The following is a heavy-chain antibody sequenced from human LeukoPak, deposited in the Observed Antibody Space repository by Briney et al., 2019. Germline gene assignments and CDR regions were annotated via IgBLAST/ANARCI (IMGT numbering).Heavy chain of an antibody. D-gene: IGHD6-13*01. Sequence: GASLKISCKGSGYSFTNYWIGWVRQLPGKGLEWMGIIYPGDSDTRYSPSFQGQVTISADKSISTAYLQWSSLKASDTAMYYCARARAGLFDYWGQGTLVAVSS. CDR1: GYSFTNYW. CDR3: ARARAGLFDY. J-gene: IGHJ4*02. CDR2: IYPGDSDT. V-gene: IGHV5-51*01.